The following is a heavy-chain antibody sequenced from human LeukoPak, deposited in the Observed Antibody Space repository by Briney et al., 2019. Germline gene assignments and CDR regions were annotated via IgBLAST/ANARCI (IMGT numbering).Heavy chain of an antibody. J-gene: IGHJ5*02. CDR3: IVFGDSNH. CDR2: ISSSSSYT. D-gene: IGHD4-17*01. V-gene: IGHV3-11*03. Sequence: GGSLRLSCAASGFTFSDYYMSWIRQAPGKGLEWVSYISSSSSYTNYADSVKGRFTISRDTSKNTLYLQINSLRVEDTAVYYCIVFGDSNHWGQGTLVTVSS. CDR1: GFTFSDYY.